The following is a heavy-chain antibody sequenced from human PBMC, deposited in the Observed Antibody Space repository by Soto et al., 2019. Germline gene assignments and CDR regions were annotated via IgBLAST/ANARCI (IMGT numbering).Heavy chain of an antibody. V-gene: IGHV1-18*01. D-gene: IGHD1-7*01. Sequence: QIQLVQSETEVKEPGASVKVSCKTSGYTFIHFGISWVRQAPGPGLEWMGWISPFNGHTHYAQTFQGRVTLTTDTSRATALLEMRSRRSDDTAVYFCARAPAGPTAGLNYFDPWGRGTLVTVSS. CDR2: ISPFNGHT. CDR3: ARAPAGPTAGLNYFDP. CDR1: GYTFIHFG. J-gene: IGHJ5*02.